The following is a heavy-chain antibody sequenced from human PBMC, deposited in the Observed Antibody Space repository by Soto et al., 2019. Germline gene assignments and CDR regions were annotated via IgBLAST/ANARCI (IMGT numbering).Heavy chain of an antibody. CDR1: GGTCTNYA. D-gene: IGHD2-2*01. CDR2: IIPVFGTP. J-gene: IGHJ6*02. Sequence: QVQLVQSGAEVKKPGSSLKVSCKASGGTCTNYAFSWVRQAPGQGLEWMGGIIPVFGTPDYAQKFQGRVTITADESTRTASMELSSLRSDDTAVYYCARERSVGYCITTTCPKPFYYYAMDVWGQGTTVTVSS. V-gene: IGHV1-69*12. CDR3: ARERSVGYCITTTCPKPFYYYAMDV.